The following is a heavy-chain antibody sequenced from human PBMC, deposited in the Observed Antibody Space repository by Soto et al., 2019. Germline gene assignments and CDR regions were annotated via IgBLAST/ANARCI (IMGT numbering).Heavy chain of an antibody. J-gene: IGHJ2*01. V-gene: IGHV1-3*01. D-gene: IGHD2-15*01. CDR3: ARVNAVVVPVTGKAWYFDL. CDR2: IYPGNGNT. Sequence: QVPLVQSGAEVKKPGASVKISCKASGYTFTSHALHWVRQAPGQRLEWMGWIYPGNGNTGYSQTFQGGVTITGDTSASTAYMRLSSLRSGDTAVYYCARVNAVVVPVTGKAWYFDLWGRGTLVTVSS. CDR1: GYTFTSHA.